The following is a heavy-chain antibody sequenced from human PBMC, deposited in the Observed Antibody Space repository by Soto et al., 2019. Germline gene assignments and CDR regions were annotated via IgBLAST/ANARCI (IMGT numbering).Heavy chain of an antibody. CDR3: ARDYRSGSGVVTIDN. CDR1: GYSFKHYA. V-gene: IGHV1-3*01. CDR2: THGGSGNT. J-gene: IGHJ4*02. Sequence: AASVKVSCKATGYSFKHYAVHWVRQAPGPRLEWLRFTHGGSGNTRFPQKFQGRISITRDTSASTVYLDLSSMKSEDTARHYCARDYRSGSGVVTIDNWGPGNLVTVSS. D-gene: IGHD3-3*01.